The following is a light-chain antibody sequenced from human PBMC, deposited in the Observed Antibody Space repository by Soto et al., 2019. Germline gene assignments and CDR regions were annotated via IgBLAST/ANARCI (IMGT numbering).Light chain of an antibody. J-gene: IGKJ4*01. CDR1: QSISYW. V-gene: IGKV1-5*01. CDR3: QQLNSYPFT. CDR2: DAS. Sequence: DIQMTQSPSTVSASVGDRLTITCRASQSISYWLAWYQQKLGQAPKLLIYDASSLQSGVPSRFRGSGSGTEFTLTISSLQPEDFATYYCQQLNSYPFTFGGGTKVDI.